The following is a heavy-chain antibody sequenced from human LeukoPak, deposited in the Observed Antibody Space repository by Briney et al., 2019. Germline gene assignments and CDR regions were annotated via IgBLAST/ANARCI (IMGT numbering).Heavy chain of an antibody. CDR3: ASDGYSSGNDAFDI. J-gene: IGHJ3*02. Sequence: ASVKVSCKASGYTFTGYYMHWVRQAPGQGLEWKGRINPNSGGTNYAQKFQGRVTMTRDTSISTAYMELSRLRSDDTAVYYCASDGYSSGNDAFDIWGQGTMVTVSS. CDR1: GYTFTGYY. D-gene: IGHD6-19*01. CDR2: INPNSGGT. V-gene: IGHV1-2*06.